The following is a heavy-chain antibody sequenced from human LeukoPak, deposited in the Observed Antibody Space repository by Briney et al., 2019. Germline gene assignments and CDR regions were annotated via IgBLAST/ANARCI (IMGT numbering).Heavy chain of an antibody. D-gene: IGHD3-22*01. J-gene: IGHJ4*02. Sequence: SETLSLTCTVSGGSISSYYWSWIRQPPGKGLEWIGYIYYSGSTNYNPSLKSRVTISVDTSKNQFSLKPSSVTAADTAVYYCASDGGYYDSSGSMNWGQGTLVTVSS. CDR2: IYYSGST. V-gene: IGHV4-59*01. CDR3: ASDGGYYDSSGSMN. CDR1: GGSISSYY.